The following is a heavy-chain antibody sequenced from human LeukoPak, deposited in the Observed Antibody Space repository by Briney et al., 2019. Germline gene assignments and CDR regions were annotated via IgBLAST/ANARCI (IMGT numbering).Heavy chain of an antibody. CDR1: GYSFTSYW. CDR3: ARRHSSGYFYFDY. V-gene: IGHV5-51*01. D-gene: IGHD3-22*01. Sequence: GESLKISWKGSGYSFTSYWIGWVRHMPGKGLEWMGIIYPGDSDTRYSPSFQGQVTISADKSISTAYLQWSSLKASDTAMYYCARRHSSGYFYFDYWGQGTLVTVSS. CDR2: IYPGDSDT. J-gene: IGHJ4*02.